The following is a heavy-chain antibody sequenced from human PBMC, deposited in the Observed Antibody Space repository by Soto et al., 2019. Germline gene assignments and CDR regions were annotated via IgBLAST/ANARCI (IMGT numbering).Heavy chain of an antibody. CDR2: ISTSSSYI. CDR1: GFTFSSHI. Sequence: PGGYLRHSCAASGFTFSSHILDWVRQAPGKGLDWVSSISTSSSYIYYADSVKGRFTISRDNAKNSLYLQMNSLRAEDTAVYYCARAVYCSGGSCYSGGVYDYWGQGT. J-gene: IGHJ4*02. D-gene: IGHD2-15*01. CDR3: ARAVYCSGGSCYSGGVYDY. V-gene: IGHV3-21*01.